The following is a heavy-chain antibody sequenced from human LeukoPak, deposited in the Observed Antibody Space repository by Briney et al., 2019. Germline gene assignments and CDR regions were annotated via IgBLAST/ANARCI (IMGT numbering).Heavy chain of an antibody. V-gene: IGHV3-23*01. CDR1: GFSFSSYA. D-gene: IGHD3/OR15-3a*01. CDR2: IRSGGDTT. CDR3: AKKKLDTDAFDI. J-gene: IGHJ3*02. Sequence: PGGSLRLSCAASGFSFSSYAMTWVRQAPGKGLEWVSAIRSGGDTTYYADAVKGRFTISRDNSKNTLYLQMNSLRAEDTAVYYCAKKKLDTDAFDIWGQGTMVTVSS.